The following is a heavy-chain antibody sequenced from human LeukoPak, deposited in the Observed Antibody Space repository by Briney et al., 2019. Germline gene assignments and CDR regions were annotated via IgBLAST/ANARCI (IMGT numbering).Heavy chain of an antibody. Sequence: GGSLRLSCAASGFTFSSYAMSWVRQAPGKGLEWVSAISGSGGSTYYADSVKGRFTISRDNSKNTLYLQMNSLRAEDTAVYYCAIKSPGYSYGRPTALGNYWGQGTLVTVSS. D-gene: IGHD5-18*01. J-gene: IGHJ4*02. V-gene: IGHV3-23*01. CDR3: AIKSPGYSYGRPTALGNY. CDR2: ISGSGGST. CDR1: GFTFSSYA.